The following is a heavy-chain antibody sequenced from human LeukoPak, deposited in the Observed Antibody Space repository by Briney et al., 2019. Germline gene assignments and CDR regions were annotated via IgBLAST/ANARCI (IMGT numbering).Heavy chain of an antibody. J-gene: IGHJ4*02. CDR1: GGTFSSYA. CDR2: IIPIFGTA. CDR3: ARNYGSGSYYPYYFDY. D-gene: IGHD3-10*01. Sequence: ASVKVSCKASGGTFSSYAISWVRQAPGQGLEWMGGIIPIFGTANYVQKFQGRVTITTDESTSTAYMELSSLRSEDTAVYYCARNYGSGSYYPYYFDYWGQGTLVTVSS. V-gene: IGHV1-69*05.